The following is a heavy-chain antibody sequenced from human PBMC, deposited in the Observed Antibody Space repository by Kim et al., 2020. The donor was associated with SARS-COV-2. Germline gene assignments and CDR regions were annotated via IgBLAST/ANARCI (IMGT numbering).Heavy chain of an antibody. CDR3: ARLKPYCSGGSCYS. V-gene: IGHV4-39*01. Sequence: SETLSLTCTVSGGSISSSSYYWGWIRQPPGKGLEWIGSIYYSGSTYYNPSLKSRVTISVDTSKNQFSLKLSSVTAADTAVYYCARLKPYCSGGSCYSWGQGTLVTVSS. D-gene: IGHD2-15*01. CDR2: IYYSGST. CDR1: GGSISSSSYY. J-gene: IGHJ4*02.